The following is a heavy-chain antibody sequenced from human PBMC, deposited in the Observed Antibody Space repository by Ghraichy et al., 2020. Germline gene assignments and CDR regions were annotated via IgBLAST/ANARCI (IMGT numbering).Heavy chain of an antibody. CDR3: AKDPGRSYAFDI. CDR2: ISGSGGST. CDR1: GFTFSSYA. J-gene: IGHJ3*02. V-gene: IGHV3-23*01. Sequence: GESLNISCAASGFTFSSYAMSWVRQAPGKGLEWVSAISGSGGSTYYADSVKGRFTISRDNSKNTLYLQMNSLRAEDTAVYYCAKDPGRSYAFDIWGQGTMVTVSS.